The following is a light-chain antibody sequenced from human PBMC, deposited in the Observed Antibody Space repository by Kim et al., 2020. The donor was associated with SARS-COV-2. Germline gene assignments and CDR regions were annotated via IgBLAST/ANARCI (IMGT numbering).Light chain of an antibody. CDR2: GAS. CDR3: QQYSNFRT. J-gene: IGKJ1*01. Sequence: SVSPGERATLSCRASQSVSTNLVWYQQKPGQAPRLLIDGASTRATGIPARFSGSGSGTEFTLTISSLQSEDFAVYYCQQYSNFRTFGQGTKVDIK. CDR1: QSVSTN. V-gene: IGKV3-15*01.